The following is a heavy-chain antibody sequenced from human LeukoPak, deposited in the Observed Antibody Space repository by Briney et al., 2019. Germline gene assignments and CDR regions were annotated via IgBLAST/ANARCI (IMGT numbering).Heavy chain of an antibody. CDR1: GYTFTSYD. D-gene: IGHD3-10*01. CDR2: MNPNTGNT. Sequence: ASVKVSCKASGYTFTSYDINWVRQATGQGLEWMGWMNPNTGNTGYAQKFQGRVTMTRDTSISTAYMELSSLRSDDTAVYYCARDLDHYGSGSYGHWGQGTLVTVSS. CDR3: ARDLDHYGSGSYGH. V-gene: IGHV1-8*01. J-gene: IGHJ4*02.